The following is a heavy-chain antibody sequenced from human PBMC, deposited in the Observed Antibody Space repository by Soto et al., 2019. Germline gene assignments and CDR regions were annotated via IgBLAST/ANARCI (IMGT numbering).Heavy chain of an antibody. CDR2: IYYSGST. CDR1: GGSISSYY. CDR3: ARVPNYYDSSGYYYLDNWFDP. V-gene: IGHV4-59*01. J-gene: IGHJ5*02. D-gene: IGHD3-22*01. Sequence: QVQLQESGPGLVKPSETLSLTCTVSGGSISSYYWSWIRQPPGKGLEWIGYIYYSGSTNYNPSLKGRVTISVDTSKNQFSLKLSFVTAADTAVDYFARVPNYYDSSGYYYLDNWFDPWGQGTLVTVSS.